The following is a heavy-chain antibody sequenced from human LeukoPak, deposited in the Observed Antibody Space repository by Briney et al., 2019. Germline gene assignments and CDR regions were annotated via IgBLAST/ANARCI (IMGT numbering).Heavy chain of an antibody. CDR3: ARGEWLLNP. J-gene: IGHJ5*02. CDR1: GGPVSSGDSY. D-gene: IGHD3-3*01. CDR2: IYYSGST. Sequence: SETLSLTCSVSGGPVSSGDSYWSWIRQPPGKGLEWIGYIYYSGSTYYNPSLKSRVTISVDTSKNQFSLKLSSVTAADTAVYYCARGEWLLNPWGQGTLVTVSS. V-gene: IGHV4-30-4*02.